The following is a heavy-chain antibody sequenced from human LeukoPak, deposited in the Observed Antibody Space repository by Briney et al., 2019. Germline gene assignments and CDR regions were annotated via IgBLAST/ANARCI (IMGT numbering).Heavy chain of an antibody. J-gene: IGHJ6*02. V-gene: IGHV1-3*04. CDR3: ARFPSHYGMDV. D-gene: IGHD3-10*01. CDR1: GYTFASYA. CDR2: INTGNGNT. Sequence: ASVKVSCKASGYTFASYAMHWVRQAPGQRLEWMGWINTGNGNTKYSQKFQGRVTITRDTSASTAYMELSSLRSEDTAVYYCARFPSHYGMDVWGQGTTVTVSS.